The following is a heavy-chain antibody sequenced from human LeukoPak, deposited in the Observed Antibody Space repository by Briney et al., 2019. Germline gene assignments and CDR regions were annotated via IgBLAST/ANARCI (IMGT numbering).Heavy chain of an antibody. CDR3: AREASYYDFWSGYIETRTNGMDV. Sequence: GGSLRLSCAASGFTFSSYAVHWVRQAPGKGLEWVSYISSSGSTIYYADSVKGRFTISRDNAKNSLYLQMNSLRAEDTAVYYCAREASYYDFWSGYIETRTNGMDVWGQGTTVTVSS. D-gene: IGHD3-3*01. CDR2: ISSSGSTI. J-gene: IGHJ6*02. V-gene: IGHV3-48*04. CDR1: GFTFSSYA.